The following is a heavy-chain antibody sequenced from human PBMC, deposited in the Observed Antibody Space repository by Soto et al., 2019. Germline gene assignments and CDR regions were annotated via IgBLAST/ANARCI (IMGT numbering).Heavy chain of an antibody. J-gene: IGHJ6*02. CDR1: GGSISSSNW. CDR2: IYHSGST. V-gene: IGHV4-4*02. Sequence: SETLSLTCAVSGGSISSSNWWRWVRQPPGKGLEWIGEIYHSGSTNYNPSLKSRVTISVDKSKNQFSLKLSSVTAADTAVYYCARVSGSYYYGMDVWGQGTTVTVS. D-gene: IGHD1-26*01. CDR3: ARVSGSYYYGMDV.